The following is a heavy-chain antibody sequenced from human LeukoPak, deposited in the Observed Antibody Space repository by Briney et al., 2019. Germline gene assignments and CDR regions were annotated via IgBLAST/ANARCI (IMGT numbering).Heavy chain of an antibody. D-gene: IGHD3-3*01. J-gene: IGHJ4*02. Sequence: GGSLRLSCTASGTLSGYEMNWVRQAPGKGLEWVSYMSGTSSTISYADSVKGRFTISRDNAKNSLYLQMNSLRAEDTAIYYCARNLGGPTWYYLDYWDRGVLVTVSS. CDR3: ARNLGGPTWYYLDY. V-gene: IGHV3-48*03. CDR2: MSGTSSTI. CDR1: GTLSGYE.